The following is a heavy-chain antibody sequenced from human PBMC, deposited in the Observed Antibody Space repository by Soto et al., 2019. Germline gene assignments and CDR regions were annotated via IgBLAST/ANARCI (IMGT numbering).Heavy chain of an antibody. D-gene: IGHD4-17*01. CDR3: AKDPNGDYVGGVEF. V-gene: IGHV3-23*01. CDR2: ISASGGTT. J-gene: IGHJ3*01. CDR1: RFTFNNYA. Sequence: RLSCAASRFTFNNYAMSWVRQAPDKGLEWVSGISASGGTTYYADSVKGRFTVSRDSSKDTLSLQMNSLRIGDTAVYYCAKDPNGDYVGGVEFWGHGTMVTV.